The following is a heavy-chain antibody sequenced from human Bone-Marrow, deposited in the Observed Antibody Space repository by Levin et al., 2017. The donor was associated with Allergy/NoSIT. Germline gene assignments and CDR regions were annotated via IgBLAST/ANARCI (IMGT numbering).Heavy chain of an antibody. CDR2: INPDGSQK. D-gene: IGHD4-17*01. J-gene: IGHJ4*02. Sequence: GESLKISCAASGFTFSSSWMTWVRQAPGKTLEWVANINPDGSQKYPVDSVKGRFTISRDNAKNSLYLQMNNLRAEDTAVYYCARDPAYGALDYWGQGTLVTVSA. CDR3: ARDPAYGALDY. V-gene: IGHV3-7*04. CDR1: GFTFSSSW.